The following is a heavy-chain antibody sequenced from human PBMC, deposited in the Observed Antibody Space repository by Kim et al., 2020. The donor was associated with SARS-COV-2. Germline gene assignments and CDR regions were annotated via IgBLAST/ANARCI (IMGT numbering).Heavy chain of an antibody. D-gene: IGHD3-22*01. J-gene: IGHJ4*02. CDR2: IWYDGSNK. CDR3: ARAHYDSSGYSRFQYYFDY. V-gene: IGHV3-33*01. CDR1: GFTFSSYA. Sequence: GGSLRLSCAASGFTFSSYAMHWVRQAPGKGLEWVAVIWYDGSNKYYADSVKGRFTISRDNSKNTLYLQMNSLRAEDTAVYYCARAHYDSSGYSRFQYYFDYWGQGTLVTVSS.